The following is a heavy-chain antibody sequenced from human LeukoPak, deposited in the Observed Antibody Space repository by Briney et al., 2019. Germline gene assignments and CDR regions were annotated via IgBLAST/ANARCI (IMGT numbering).Heavy chain of an antibody. CDR2: TGGLGGST. Sequence: GGSLRLSXAASGFTFSSHAMGWVRQAPGKGLEWVSATGGLGGSTYYAGSVKGRFTISRDNSRNTLYLQMDGLRADDTAVYYCARDAGVVAVHYFDHWGHGTLATVSS. J-gene: IGHJ4*03. CDR3: ARDAGVVAVHYFDH. V-gene: IGHV3-23*01. CDR1: GFTFSSHA. D-gene: IGHD3-3*01.